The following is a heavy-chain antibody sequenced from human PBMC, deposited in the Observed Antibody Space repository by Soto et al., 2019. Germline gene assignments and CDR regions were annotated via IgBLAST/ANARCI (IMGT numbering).Heavy chain of an antibody. CDR1: GGSFSGYY. Sequence: QVQLQQWGAGLLKSSETLSLTCAVYGGSFSGYYWNWLRQPPGEGLEWNGQIDQSGSTNYNPSLTSVSSMSVATGPRGSSPEFLAVSPMDTAVYSCAGGRLRVVRVIMDWFVPWAQGILVTAS. V-gene: IGHV4-34*01. D-gene: IGHD3-10*01. CDR2: IDQSGST. J-gene: IGHJ5*02. CDR3: AGGRLRVVRVIMDWFVP.